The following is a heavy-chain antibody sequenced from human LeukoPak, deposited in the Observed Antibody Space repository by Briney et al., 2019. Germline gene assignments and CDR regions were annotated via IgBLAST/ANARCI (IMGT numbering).Heavy chain of an antibody. D-gene: IGHD1-1*01. CDR1: GGSFSGHY. CDR3: ASGVQSERRRLTGTQPIYYGMDV. CDR2: INHSGST. V-gene: IGHV4-34*01. J-gene: IGHJ6*02. Sequence: SETLSLTCAVHGGSFSGHYWSWIRQPPGKGLEWIGEINHSGSTSYNPSLNSRVTISADPSKNQFSLGLSSATAADTAVYYCASGVQSERRRLTGTQPIYYGMDVWGQGTTVTVSS.